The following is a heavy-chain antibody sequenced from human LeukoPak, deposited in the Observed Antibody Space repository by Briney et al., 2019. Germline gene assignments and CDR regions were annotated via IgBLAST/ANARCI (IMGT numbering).Heavy chain of an antibody. CDR2: IYYSGST. CDR1: GGSISSSSYY. V-gene: IGHV4-39*02. J-gene: IGHJ4*02. CDR3: AREGYTSSWYSGYYYFDY. D-gene: IGHD6-13*01. Sequence: SETLSLTCTVSGGSISSSSYYWGWIRQPPGKGLEWIGSIYYSGSTYYNPSLKSRVTISVDTSKNQLSLKLSSVTAADTAVFYCAREGYTSSWYSGYYYFDYWGQGTLVTVSS.